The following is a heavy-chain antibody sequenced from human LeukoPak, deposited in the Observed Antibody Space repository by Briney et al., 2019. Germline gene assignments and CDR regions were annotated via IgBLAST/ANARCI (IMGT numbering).Heavy chain of an antibody. CDR3: ARHLFRNGRSYAPFDY. V-gene: IGHV4-34*01. J-gene: IGHJ4*02. D-gene: IGHD3-10*01. Sequence: SETLSLTCAVCGGSFSGYYWSWIRQPPGKGLEWIGEINHSGSTNYNPSLKSRVTISVDTSKNQFSLKLSSVTAADTAVYYCARHLFRNGRSYAPFDYWGQGTLVTVSS. CDR2: INHSGST. CDR1: GGSFSGYY.